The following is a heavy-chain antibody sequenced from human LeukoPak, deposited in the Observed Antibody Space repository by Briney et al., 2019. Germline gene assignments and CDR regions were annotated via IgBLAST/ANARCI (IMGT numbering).Heavy chain of an antibody. CDR2: TYYSGST. CDR1: GGSISSYY. D-gene: IGHD2-2*01. J-gene: IGHJ5*02. Sequence: SETLSLTCTVSGGSISSYYWSSIRQPPGKGLEWIGYTYYSGSTNYNTSLKSRVPISADTSKKQFSLKLSSVTAADTAVYYCARHRIYQGWFDPWGQGTLVTVSS. CDR3: ARHRIYQGWFDP. V-gene: IGHV4-59*08.